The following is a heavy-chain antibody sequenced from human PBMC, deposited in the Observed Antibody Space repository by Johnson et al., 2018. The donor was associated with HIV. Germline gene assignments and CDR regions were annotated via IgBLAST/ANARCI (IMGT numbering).Heavy chain of an antibody. D-gene: IGHD4-23*01. Sequence: QVQLVDPGGGVVQPGRSLRLSCAPSGFTFSSSAMHRVRQAPGKGLEWVAVISPDGNIKYYADSVKGRFNISRDNSKNTLYLQMDGQRPEDTAVYYSARGAGEAYGGNFRDAFDIWGQGTMVTVSS. CDR1: GFTFSSSA. J-gene: IGHJ3*02. V-gene: IGHV3-30-3*01. CDR3: ARGAGEAYGGNFRDAFDI. CDR2: ISPDGNIK.